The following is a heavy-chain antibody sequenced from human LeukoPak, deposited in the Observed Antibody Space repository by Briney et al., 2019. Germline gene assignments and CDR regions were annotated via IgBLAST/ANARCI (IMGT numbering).Heavy chain of an antibody. D-gene: IGHD3-22*01. J-gene: IGHJ6*03. CDR1: GGSISSSSYY. V-gene: IGHV4-39*01. Sequence: PSETLSLTCTVSGGSISSSSYYWGWIRQPPGKGLEWIGSIYYSGSTYYNPSLKSRVTISVDTSKNQFSLKLSSVTAADTAVYYCARTYYYDSSGYYYYYYYMDVWGKGTTLTVSS. CDR2: IYYSGST. CDR3: ARTYYYDSSGYYYYYYYMDV.